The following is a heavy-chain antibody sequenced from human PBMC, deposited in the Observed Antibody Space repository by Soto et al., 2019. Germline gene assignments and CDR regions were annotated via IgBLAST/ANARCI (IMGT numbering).Heavy chain of an antibody. CDR2: ISYDGSNK. D-gene: IGHD2-15*01. J-gene: IGHJ6*03. Sequence: GGSLRLSCAASGFTFSSYGMHWVRQAPGKGLEWVAVISYDGSNKYYADSVKGRFTISRDNSKNTLYLQMNSLRAEDTAVYYCAKDDRHRWQDCSGGSCSGGDYYYMDVWGKGTTVTVSS. CDR1: GFTFSSYG. CDR3: AKDDRHRWQDCSGGSCSGGDYYYMDV. V-gene: IGHV3-30*18.